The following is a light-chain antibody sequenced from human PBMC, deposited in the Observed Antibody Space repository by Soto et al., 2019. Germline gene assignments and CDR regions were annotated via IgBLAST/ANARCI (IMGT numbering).Light chain of an antibody. V-gene: IGLV2-14*03. CDR3: SSYTTSSTYV. CDR2: DVT. Sequence: QSVLTQPASLSGSPGQSITISCTGNSSDVGAYNYVSWYQQHPGKAPKLMIYDVTNRPSGVSNRFSGSKSGYTASLTISGLQAEDEADYYCSSYTTSSTYVFGTGTKVTVL. J-gene: IGLJ1*01. CDR1: SSDVGAYNY.